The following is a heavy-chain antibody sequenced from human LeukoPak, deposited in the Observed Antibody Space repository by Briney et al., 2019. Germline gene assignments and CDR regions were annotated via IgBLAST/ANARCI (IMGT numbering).Heavy chain of an antibody. CDR3: ARDSSYQELLWFGPVLDAFDI. CDR1: GFNFSNYN. V-gene: IGHV3-21*01. CDR2: ISSSSSYI. D-gene: IGHD3-10*01. Sequence: GGSLRLSCAASGFNFSNYNMNWVRQAPGKGLEWVSSISSSSSYIHYADSVKGRFTISRDNAKNSLYLQMNTLRAEDTAVYYCARDSSYQELLWFGPVLDAFDIWGRGTMVTVSS. J-gene: IGHJ3*02.